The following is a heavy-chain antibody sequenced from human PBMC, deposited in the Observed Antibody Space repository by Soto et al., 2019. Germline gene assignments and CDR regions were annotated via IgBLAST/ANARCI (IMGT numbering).Heavy chain of an antibody. CDR3: ARIHSGACQWGVDS. Sequence: EVQQVESGGGLIQPGGSLRLSCAVSEISVSVNYMTWVRQAPGKGLEWVSTIYGGGTYYADSVKGRFTISRDNSKNTLYLQMTTLRAEDTAVYYCARIHSGACQWGVDSWGQGTLVTVSS. D-gene: IGHD1-26*01. J-gene: IGHJ4*02. CDR2: IYGGGT. V-gene: IGHV3-53*01. CDR1: EISVSVNY.